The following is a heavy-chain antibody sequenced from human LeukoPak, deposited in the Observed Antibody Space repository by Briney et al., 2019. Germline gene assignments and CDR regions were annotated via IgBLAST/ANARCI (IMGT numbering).Heavy chain of an antibody. CDR3: ARDSSGCDTFEDY. V-gene: IGHV1-69*06. CDR1: GGPFSSYA. J-gene: IGHJ4*02. Sequence: SVKVSCKASGGPFSSYAISWVRQAPGQGLKWMGGIIPNFGAANYAQKFQDRFAITADKSTSTDYMELSSLRSEDAAVYYCARDSSGCDTFEDYWGQGTLVTVSS. D-gene: IGHD5-12*01. CDR2: IIPNFGAA.